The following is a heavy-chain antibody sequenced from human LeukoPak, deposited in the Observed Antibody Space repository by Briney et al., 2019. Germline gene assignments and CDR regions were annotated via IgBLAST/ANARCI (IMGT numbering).Heavy chain of an antibody. D-gene: IGHD2-21*01. Sequence: GGSLRLSCAASGFTFSSYALHWVRQAQGKGLEFVSAVSSNGRNRYHASSAKGRFTISRDNSKNTLYLQMDSLRPEDTAVYYCAREEAVIIDYWGQGTLVTVSS. V-gene: IGHV3-64*01. CDR2: VSSNGRNR. CDR1: GFTFSSYA. J-gene: IGHJ4*02. CDR3: AREEAVIIDY.